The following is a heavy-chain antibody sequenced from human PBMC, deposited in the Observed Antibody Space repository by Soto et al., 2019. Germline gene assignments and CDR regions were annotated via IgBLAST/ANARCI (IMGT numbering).Heavy chain of an antibody. CDR1: GFTFSSYA. J-gene: IGHJ4*02. CDR3: ARSIVVVVAAYFDY. D-gene: IGHD2-15*01. CDR2: ISYDGSNK. V-gene: IGHV3-30-3*01. Sequence: GGSLRLSCAASGFTFSSYAMHWVRQAPGKGLEWVAVISYDGSNKYYADSVKGRFTISRDTSKNTLYLQMNSLRAEDTAVYYCARSIVVVVAAYFDYWGQGTLVTVSS.